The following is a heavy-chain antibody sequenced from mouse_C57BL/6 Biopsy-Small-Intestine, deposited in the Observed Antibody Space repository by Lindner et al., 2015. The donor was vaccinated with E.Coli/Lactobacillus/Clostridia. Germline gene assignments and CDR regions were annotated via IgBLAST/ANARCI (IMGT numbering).Heavy chain of an antibody. CDR3: TRSDSYDYDVGFAY. V-gene: IGHV1-81*01. Sequence: VQLQESGAELARPGASVKLSCKASGYTFTSYGISWVKQRTGQGLEWIGEIYPRSGNTYFNEKFKGKATLTADKSSSTAYMQLSSLTSEDSAVYFCTRSDSYDYDVGFAYWGQGTLVTVSA. D-gene: IGHD2-4*01. J-gene: IGHJ3*01. CDR1: GYTFTSYG. CDR2: IYPRSGNT.